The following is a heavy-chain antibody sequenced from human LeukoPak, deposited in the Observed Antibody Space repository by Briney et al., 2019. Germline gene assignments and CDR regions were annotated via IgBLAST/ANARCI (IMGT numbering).Heavy chain of an antibody. CDR3: SSRGDFWSGYSGHAFDI. CDR1: GFTFSSYG. J-gene: IGHJ3*02. V-gene: IGHV3-30*02. Sequence: GGSLRLSCAASGFTFSSYGMHWVRQAPGKGLEWVAFIRYDGSNKYYADSVKGRFTISRDNSKNTLYLQMNSLRAEDTAVYYCSSRGDFWSGYSGHAFDIWGQGTMVTVSS. D-gene: IGHD3-3*01. CDR2: IRYDGSNK.